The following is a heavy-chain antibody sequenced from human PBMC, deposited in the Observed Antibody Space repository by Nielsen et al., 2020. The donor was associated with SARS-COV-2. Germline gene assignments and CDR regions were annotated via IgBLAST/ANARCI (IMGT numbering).Heavy chain of an antibody. J-gene: IGHJ4*02. CDR3: ARGRWDCSSTSCPQYFDY. CDR1: GGTFSSYA. CDR2: IIPIFGTA. V-gene: IGHV1-69*13. D-gene: IGHD2-2*01. Sequence: SVKVSCKASGGTFSSYAISWVRQAPGQGLEWMGGIIPIFGTANYAQKFQGRVTITADESTSTAYMELSSLRSEDTAVYYCARGRWDCSSTSCPQYFDYWGQGTLVTVSS.